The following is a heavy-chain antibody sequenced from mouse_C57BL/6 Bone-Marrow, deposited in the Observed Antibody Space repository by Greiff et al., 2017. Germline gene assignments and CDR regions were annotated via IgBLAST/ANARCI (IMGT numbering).Heavy chain of an antibody. Sequence: QVQLKQSGAELARPGASVKMSCKASGYTFTSYTMHWVKQRPGQGLEWIGYINPSSGYTKYNQKFKDKATLTADKSSSTAYMQLSSLTSEDAAVYYCARSPRFAYWGQGTLVTVSA. CDR3: ARSPRFAY. J-gene: IGHJ3*01. V-gene: IGHV1-4*01. CDR2: INPSSGYT. CDR1: GYTFTSYT.